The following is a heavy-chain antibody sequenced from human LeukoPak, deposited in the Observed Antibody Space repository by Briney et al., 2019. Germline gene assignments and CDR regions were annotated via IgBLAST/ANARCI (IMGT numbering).Heavy chain of an antibody. D-gene: IGHD5-12*01. J-gene: IGHJ4*02. CDR2: IIPMFETA. V-gene: IGHV1-69*06. Sequence: GASVKVSCKASGGTFSSYAISWVRQAPGQGLAWMGGIIPMFETATYAQEFQGRVTITADKSTSTAYMELSSLRSEDTAVYYCARGLFGDSGYDSPLDYWGQGTLVTVSS. CDR3: ARGLFGDSGYDSPLDY. CDR1: GGTFSSYA.